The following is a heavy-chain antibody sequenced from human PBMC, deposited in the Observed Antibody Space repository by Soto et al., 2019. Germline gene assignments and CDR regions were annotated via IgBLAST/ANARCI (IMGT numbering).Heavy chain of an antibody. V-gene: IGHV3-33*01. D-gene: IGHD2-2*01. CDR1: GLTFSDHG. CDR2: IWYDGSKT. CDR3: ATPSGGCSGTWCPYWYFDI. J-gene: IGHJ2*01. Sequence: VQLVESGGGVVQPGRSLRLSCAASGLTFSDHGMHWVRQAPGKGLEWVAAIWYDGSKTFYADSVRGRFTISRDNSMKTLFLQLDGLRAEDTAVYYCATPSGGCSGTWCPYWYFDIWGRGTLVTVSS.